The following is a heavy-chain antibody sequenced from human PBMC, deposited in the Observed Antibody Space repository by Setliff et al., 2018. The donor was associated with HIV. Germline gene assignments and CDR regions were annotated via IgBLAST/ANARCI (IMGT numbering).Heavy chain of an antibody. J-gene: IGHJ6*03. Sequence: PSETLSLTCTVSGGSISSSSYYWGWIRQPPGKGLEWIGSIYYSASTYYNPSLKSRVTISVDTSKNQFSLNVNSVTAPDTAVYYCVRHTRDTSLAHYYYYIDVWGKGTTVTVSS. CDR1: GGSISSSSYY. CDR3: VRHTRDTSLAHYYYYIDV. V-gene: IGHV4-39*01. CDR2: IYYSAST. D-gene: IGHD5-18*01.